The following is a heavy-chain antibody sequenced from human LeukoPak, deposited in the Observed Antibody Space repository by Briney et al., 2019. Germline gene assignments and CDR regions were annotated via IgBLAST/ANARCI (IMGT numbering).Heavy chain of an antibody. CDR2: IYYNGST. CDR1: GGSISSSSYY. Sequence: TSETLSLTCTVSGGSISSSSYYWGWIRQPPGKGLEWIGSIYYNGSTYYNPSLKSRVTISVDTSKNQFSLKLSSVTAADTAVYYCARVPPSLSGYDYDPDYWGQGTLVTVSS. J-gene: IGHJ4*02. V-gene: IGHV4-39*07. CDR3: ARVPPSLSGYDYDPDY. D-gene: IGHD5-12*01.